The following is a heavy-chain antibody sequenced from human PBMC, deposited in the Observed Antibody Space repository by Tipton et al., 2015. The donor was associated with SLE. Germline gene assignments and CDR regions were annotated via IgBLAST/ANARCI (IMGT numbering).Heavy chain of an antibody. D-gene: IGHD6-13*01. V-gene: IGHV4-59*01. CDR3: ARDFAAGKDY. J-gene: IGHJ4*02. Sequence: GSLRLSCTVSGGSISSYYWSWIRQPPGKGLEWIGYIYYSGSTNYNPSLKSRVTISVDTSKNQFSLKLSSVTAADTAVYYCARDFAAGKDYWGQGTLVTVSS. CDR2: IYYSGST. CDR1: GGSISSYY.